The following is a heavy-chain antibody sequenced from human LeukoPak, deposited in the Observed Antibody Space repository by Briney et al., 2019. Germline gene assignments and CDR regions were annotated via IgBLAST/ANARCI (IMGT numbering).Heavy chain of an antibody. Sequence: PSETLSLTCAVYGGSFSGYYWSWIRQPPGKGLEWIGEINHSGSTNYNPSLKSRVTISVDTSKNQFSLKLSSVTAADTAVYYCARDLLGYCSSTSCYGTHNWFDPWGQGTLVTVSS. D-gene: IGHD2-2*01. CDR3: ARDLLGYCSSTSCYGTHNWFDP. CDR2: INHSGST. V-gene: IGHV4-34*01. J-gene: IGHJ5*02. CDR1: GGSFSGYY.